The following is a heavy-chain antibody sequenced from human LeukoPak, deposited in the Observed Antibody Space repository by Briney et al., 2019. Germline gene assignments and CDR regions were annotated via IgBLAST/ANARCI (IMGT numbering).Heavy chain of an antibody. J-gene: IGHJ4*02. D-gene: IGHD6-13*01. CDR1: GYSFTNYW. Sequence: GESLKISCKGSGYSFTNYWIGWVRQMPGKGLEWVGIISPDDSESRYSPSFQGQVTISADKSISTAYLQWSSLKASDTAMYYCARRWAAAYYFDYWGQGTLVTVSS. V-gene: IGHV5-51*01. CDR2: ISPDDSES. CDR3: ARRWAAAYYFDY.